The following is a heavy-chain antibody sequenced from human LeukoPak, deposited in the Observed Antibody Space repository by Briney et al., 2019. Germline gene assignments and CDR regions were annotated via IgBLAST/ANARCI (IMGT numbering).Heavy chain of an antibody. CDR3: ARSYGSGSYYPNWFDP. Sequence: SVKVSCKASGGTFSSSAISWVRQAPGQGLEWLGGIIPIFGSSNYAQNFQDRVTITADESTSTAYMELSSLRSEDTAVYYCARSYGSGSYYPNWFDPWGQGTLVTVSS. V-gene: IGHV1-69*01. D-gene: IGHD3-10*01. J-gene: IGHJ5*02. CDR1: GGTFSSSA. CDR2: IIPIFGSS.